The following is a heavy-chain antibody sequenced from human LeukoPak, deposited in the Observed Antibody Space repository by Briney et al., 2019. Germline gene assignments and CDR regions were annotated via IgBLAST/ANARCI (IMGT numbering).Heavy chain of an antibody. CDR1: GFTVSSNY. Sequence: GGSLRLSCAASGFTVSSNYMSWVRQAPGKGLEWVSVIYSGGSTYYADSVKGRFTISRDNSKNTLYLQMNSLRAEDTAVYYCASGSGSYRAPYYYMDVWGTGTTVTVSS. CDR3: ASGSGSYRAPYYYMDV. CDR2: IYSGGST. J-gene: IGHJ6*03. V-gene: IGHV3-53*01. D-gene: IGHD3-10*01.